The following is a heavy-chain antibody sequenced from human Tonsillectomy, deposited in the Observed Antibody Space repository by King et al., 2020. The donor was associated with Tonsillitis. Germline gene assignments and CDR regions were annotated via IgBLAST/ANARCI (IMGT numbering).Heavy chain of an antibody. CDR1: GFTFSSYA. J-gene: IGHJ3*02. CDR3: AKDSSTSITGSSRWAFDI. Sequence: QLVQSGGGLVQPGGSLRLSCAASGFTFSSYAMSWVRQAPGKGLEWVSVSSGSGGSTYYADSVKGRFTISRDNSKNTLYLQMNSLRAEDTAVYYCAKDSSTSITGSSRWAFDIWGQGTMVTVSS. D-gene: IGHD1-20*01. V-gene: IGHV3-23*04. CDR2: SSGSGGST.